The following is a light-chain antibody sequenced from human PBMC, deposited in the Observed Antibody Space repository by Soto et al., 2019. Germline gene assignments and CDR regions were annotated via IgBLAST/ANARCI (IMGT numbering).Light chain of an antibody. CDR3: QSYDSSLSARV. CDR2: LNT. J-gene: IGLJ3*02. Sequence: QSVLTQPPSVSGAPGQTVTISCAGSRYNIGGGYVVHWYQQVPGTAPKLLMYLNTKRPSGVPDRFSGSKSGTSASLVITGLQADDEADYYCQSYDSSLSARVFGGGTKLTVL. CDR1: RYNIGGGYV. V-gene: IGLV1-40*01.